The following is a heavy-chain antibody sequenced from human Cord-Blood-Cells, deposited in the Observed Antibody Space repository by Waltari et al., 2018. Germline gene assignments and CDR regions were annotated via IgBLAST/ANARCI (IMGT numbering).Heavy chain of an antibody. J-gene: IGHJ6*02. CDR2: INSDGSST. V-gene: IGHV3-74*01. CDR1: GFTFSSYW. D-gene: IGHD5-18*01. Sequence: EVQLVESGGGLVQPGGSLRLSCAASGFTFSSYWMHWVRQAPGKGLVWVSRINSDGSSTSYADSVKGPFTSSRDNAKNTLYLQMNSLRAEYTAVYYCARDQDTAMVNYYYGMDGWGQGTTVTVSS. CDR3: ARDQDTAMVNYYYGMDG.